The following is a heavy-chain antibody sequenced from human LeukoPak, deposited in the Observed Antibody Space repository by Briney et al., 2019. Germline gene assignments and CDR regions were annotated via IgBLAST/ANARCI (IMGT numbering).Heavy chain of an antibody. V-gene: IGHV3-21*01. CDR3: ARVAYYDSSGYYPVPFDY. CDR1: GFTFSSYT. D-gene: IGHD3-22*01. CDR2: ISRSSSYI. J-gene: IGHJ4*02. Sequence: GGSLRLSCAASGFTFSSYTMNWVRQAPGRGLEWVSSISRSSSYIYYGDSVKGRFTISRDNAKNSLYLQMNSLRAEDTAVYYRARVAYYDSSGYYPVPFDYWGQGTLVTVSS.